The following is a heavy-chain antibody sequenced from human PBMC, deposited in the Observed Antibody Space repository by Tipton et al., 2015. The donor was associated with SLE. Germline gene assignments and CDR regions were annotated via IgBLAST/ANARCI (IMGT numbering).Heavy chain of an antibody. CDR1: GDSISSGVYY. D-gene: IGHD1-1*01. V-gene: IGHV4-31*03. Sequence: LRLSCTVSGDSISSGVYYWSWIRQRPGKGLEWFGYIHHSGSTYYSPSLKSRVTISVDTSKNQFSLKLSSVKAADTAVYYCARGASPPATAGTVWFDPWGQGALVTVS. CDR3: ARGASPPATAGTVWFDP. J-gene: IGHJ5*02. CDR2: IHHSGST.